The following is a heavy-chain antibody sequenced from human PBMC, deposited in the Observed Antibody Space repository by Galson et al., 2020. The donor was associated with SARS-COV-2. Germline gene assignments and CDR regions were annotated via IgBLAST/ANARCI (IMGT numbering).Heavy chain of an antibody. CDR3: AKDIRELLRTGYVDY. CDR1: GFTFDDYA. Sequence: GGSLRLSCAASGFTFDDYAMHWVRQAPGQGLEWVSGISWNSGSIGYADSVKGRFTISRDNAKNSLYLQMNSLRAEDTALYYCAKDIRELLRTGYVDYWGQGTLVIVSS. CDR2: ISWNSGSI. V-gene: IGHV3-9*01. D-gene: IGHD1-26*01. J-gene: IGHJ4*02.